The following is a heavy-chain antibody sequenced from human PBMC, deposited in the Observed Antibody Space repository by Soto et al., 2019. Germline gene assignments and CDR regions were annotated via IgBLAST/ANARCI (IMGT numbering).Heavy chain of an antibody. Sequence: GGSLRLSCAASGFTFSSYGMHWVRQAPGKGLEWVAVIWYDGSNKYYADSVKGRFTISRDNSKNTLYLQMNSLRAEDTAVYYCARDHSGCSGGSCYPAYGMDVWGQGTTVTVSS. CDR1: GFTFSSYG. D-gene: IGHD2-15*01. CDR2: IWYDGSNK. J-gene: IGHJ6*02. V-gene: IGHV3-33*01. CDR3: ARDHSGCSGGSCYPAYGMDV.